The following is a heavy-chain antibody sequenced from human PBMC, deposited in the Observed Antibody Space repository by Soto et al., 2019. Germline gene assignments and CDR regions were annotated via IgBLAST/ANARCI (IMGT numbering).Heavy chain of an antibody. V-gene: IGHV1-69*04. CDR2: VNPILSMS. CDR3: ATSYGSGYRAFDY. CDR1: GDTFSFYS. D-gene: IGHD3-10*01. J-gene: IGHJ4*02. Sequence: QVQLVQSGAEVKRPGSSVKVSCKASGDTFSFYSINWVRQAPGLGLEWMGRVNPILSMSNYAQRLHGRVTMTADKSTSTAYMELSGLRSEDTAMYYCATSYGSGYRAFDYWGQGALVTVSS.